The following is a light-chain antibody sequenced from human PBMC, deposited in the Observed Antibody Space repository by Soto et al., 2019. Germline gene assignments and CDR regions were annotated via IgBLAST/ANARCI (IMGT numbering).Light chain of an antibody. Sequence: QSALTQPPSVSGAPGRAVTISCTGGTGYDVHWYQQLPGTAPKLLIYGNGNRPSGVPDRFSVSESGTSASLAITGLQAEDEADYYCQSYDSRLSGYVFGTGTKVTVL. CDR3: QSYDSRLSGYV. CDR1: GTGYD. V-gene: IGLV1-40*01. J-gene: IGLJ1*01. CDR2: GNG.